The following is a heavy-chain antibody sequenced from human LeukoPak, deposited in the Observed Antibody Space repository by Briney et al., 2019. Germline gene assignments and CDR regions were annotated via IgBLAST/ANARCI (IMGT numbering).Heavy chain of an antibody. D-gene: IGHD3-10*01. Sequence: GASVKLSCKASGYTFTGYYMHWVRQAPGQGLEWMGLINPNSGGTNYAEKLQGRFTMTRDTSISTAYMELSRLSSDDTAVYYCGRDREKMTWFDPWGQGALVTVSS. CDR2: INPNSGGT. V-gene: IGHV1-2*06. CDR3: GRDREKMTWFDP. CDR1: GYTFTGYY. J-gene: IGHJ5*02.